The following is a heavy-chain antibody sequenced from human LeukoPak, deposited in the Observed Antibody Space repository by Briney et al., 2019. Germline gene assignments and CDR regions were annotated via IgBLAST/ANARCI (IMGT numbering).Heavy chain of an antibody. V-gene: IGHV3-21*01. CDR3: ASPRNYDSSTFDI. D-gene: IGHD3-22*01. CDR1: GFTFSSYS. J-gene: IGHJ3*02. Sequence: PGGSLRLSCAASGFTFSSYSMNWVRQAPGKGLEWVSSISSSSSYIYYADSVKGRFTISRDNAKNSLYLQMNSLRAEDTAVYYCASPRNYDSSTFDIWGQGTMVTVSS. CDR2: ISSSSSYI.